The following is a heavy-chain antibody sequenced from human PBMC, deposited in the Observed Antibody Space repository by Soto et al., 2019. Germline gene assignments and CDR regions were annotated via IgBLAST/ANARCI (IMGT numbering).Heavy chain of an antibody. V-gene: IGHV4-4*02. J-gene: IGHJ4*02. D-gene: IGHD4-17*01. Sequence: QVQLQESGPGLVKPSGTLSLTCAVSGGSISSSNWWRWVRQPPGKGLEWFGEIYHSGSTNYNPSLKSRVTISVHKSKNQFSLELGSVTAADTAVYYCATGSGVTVTPPFDYWGRGTLVTVSS. CDR3: ATGSGVTVTPPFDY. CDR2: IYHSGST. CDR1: GGSISSSNW.